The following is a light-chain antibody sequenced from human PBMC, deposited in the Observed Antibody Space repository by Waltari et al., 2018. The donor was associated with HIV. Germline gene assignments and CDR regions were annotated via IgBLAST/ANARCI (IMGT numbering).Light chain of an antibody. CDR1: RTVFYSSDNRNY. V-gene: IGKV4-1*01. Sequence: DLVMTQSPDSLAVSLGERATINCTSSRTVFYSSDNRNYLAWYLQRPGQSPKVLIFWASTRAYGVPARFSGSGSGTDFSLTLSSLQADDVGIYYCQQYFSVPPTFGGGTKVEI. CDR2: WAS. J-gene: IGKJ4*01. CDR3: QQYFSVPPT.